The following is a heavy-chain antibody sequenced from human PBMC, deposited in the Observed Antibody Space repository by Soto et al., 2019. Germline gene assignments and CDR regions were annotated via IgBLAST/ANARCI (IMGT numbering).Heavy chain of an antibody. Sequence: PGGSLRLSCAASGFTSINYGMAWVRQAPGKGLEWVSSISGTGGDTYSADPVKGRFTISRDNSKNTLYLQMNSLRAEDTAIYYCAKIIDGAGIGYWGHGTLVTVSS. D-gene: IGHD6-13*01. CDR2: ISGTGGDT. CDR3: AKIIDGAGIGY. V-gene: IGHV3-23*01. CDR1: GFTSINYG. J-gene: IGHJ4*01.